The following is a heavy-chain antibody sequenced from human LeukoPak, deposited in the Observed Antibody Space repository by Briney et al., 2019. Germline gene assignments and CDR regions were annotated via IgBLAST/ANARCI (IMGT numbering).Heavy chain of an antibody. CDR1: GYPFTGYY. CDR2: INPNSGFT. V-gene: IGHV1-2*02. J-gene: IGHJ4*02. D-gene: IGHD3-3*01. CDR3: AKDRSSWYYPFDS. Sequence: ASVKVSCKASGYPFTGYYLHWVRQAPGQGLERMGWINPNSGFTDYAQKFQGRVTMTRDTSISTAYMELSRLRSDDTAVYYCAKDRSSWYYPFDSWGQGTLVTVSS.